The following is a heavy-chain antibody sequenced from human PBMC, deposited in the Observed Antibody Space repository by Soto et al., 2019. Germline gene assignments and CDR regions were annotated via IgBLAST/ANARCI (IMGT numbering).Heavy chain of an antibody. Sequence: VQLVQSGAEVKQPGSSVKVSCKASGGTFSSYTVTWVRQAPGQGLEWMGGFVPIVGTTDYSQHFQGRLTITAGESATTGYMELSSLTSDDTARYYCAIGSTYSGEFEFWGQGTLVTVS. CDR3: AIGSTYSGEFEF. J-gene: IGHJ4*02. V-gene: IGHV1-69*01. CDR2: FVPIVGTT. D-gene: IGHD1-26*01. CDR1: GGTFSSYT.